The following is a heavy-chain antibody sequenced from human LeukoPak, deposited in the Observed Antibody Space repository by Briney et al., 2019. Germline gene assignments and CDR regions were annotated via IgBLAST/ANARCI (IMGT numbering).Heavy chain of an antibody. Sequence: GGSLRLSCAASGFTFSDHYMDWVRQAPGTGLEWVARSRNKANGYTTVYAASVKGRFTISRDESKDSLYLQMNSLMIEDTAVYYCVRGLNSFDIWGQGTMVTVSS. CDR3: VRGLNSFDI. V-gene: IGHV3-72*01. CDR1: GFTFSDHY. CDR2: SRNKANGYTT. J-gene: IGHJ3*02. D-gene: IGHD5-24*01.